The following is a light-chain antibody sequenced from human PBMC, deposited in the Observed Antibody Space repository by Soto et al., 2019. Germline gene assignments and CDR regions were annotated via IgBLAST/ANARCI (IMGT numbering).Light chain of an antibody. CDR2: GAS. Sequence: EIVLTQSPGTLSLSPGERATLSCRASHSVSSSYLAWYQQKPGQAPRLLIYGASSRATGIPDRFSGSGSGTDFTLTISRLEPEAFSLYYCQQYGGSPPYTFGQGTKLEIK. CDR3: QQYGGSPPYT. J-gene: IGKJ2*01. CDR1: HSVSSSY. V-gene: IGKV3-20*01.